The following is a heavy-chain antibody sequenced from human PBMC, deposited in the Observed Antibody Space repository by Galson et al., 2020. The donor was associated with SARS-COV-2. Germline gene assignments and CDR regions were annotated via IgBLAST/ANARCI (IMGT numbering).Heavy chain of an antibody. D-gene: IGHD3-10*01. CDR3: ARDRLWFGELFGH. Sequence: GESLKISCTASGFTFSDYAVSWVRQAPGKGLEWVGFINSKAFAWTTQYAASVRDRFRISLDESKTTAYLHMNSLKTEDTAVYFCARDRLWFGELFGHWGHGTLVTVSS. V-gene: IGHV3-49*04. CDR2: INSKAFAWTT. CDR1: GFTFSDYA. J-gene: IGHJ5*02.